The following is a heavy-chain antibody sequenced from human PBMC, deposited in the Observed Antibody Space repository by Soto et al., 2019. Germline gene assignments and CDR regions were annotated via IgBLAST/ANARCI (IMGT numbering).Heavy chain of an antibody. J-gene: IGHJ4*02. CDR2: ISGSGGST. V-gene: IGHV3-23*01. Sequence: VGSLRLSCAASGFTFSSYAMSWVRQAPGKGLEWVSAISGSGGSTYYADSVKGRFTISRDNSKNTLYLQMNSLRAEDTAVYYCAKVAMDYDFLSGYPDYWGQGTLVTVSS. D-gene: IGHD3-3*01. CDR1: GFTFSSYA. CDR3: AKVAMDYDFLSGYPDY.